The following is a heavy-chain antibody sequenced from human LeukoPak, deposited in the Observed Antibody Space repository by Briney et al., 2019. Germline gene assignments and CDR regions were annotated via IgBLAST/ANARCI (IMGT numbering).Heavy chain of an antibody. V-gene: IGHV1-2*02. CDR2: INPNSGNT. J-gene: IGHJ4*02. D-gene: IGHD1-1*01. CDR1: GYTFTGYF. Sequence: ASVKVSCKASGYTFTGYFMHWVRQAPGQGLEWMGWINPNSGNTKYAQNFQGRVTMTRDTSISTAYMELTRLRSDDTAVYYCVTLLYNAAFDYWGQGTLVAVSS. CDR3: VTLLYNAAFDY.